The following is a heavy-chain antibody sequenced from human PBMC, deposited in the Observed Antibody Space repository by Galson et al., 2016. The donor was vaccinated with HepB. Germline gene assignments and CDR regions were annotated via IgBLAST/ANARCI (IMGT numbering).Heavy chain of an antibody. D-gene: IGHD6-19*01. V-gene: IGHV1-46*01. CDR3: ARVAWLVRRYGMDV. Sequence: SVKVSCKASGYTFTDYYIHWVRQAPGQGLEWMGIINPSGGSSNYAQKFQGRVTMTRHTSTSTIYMHLSSLRSYDTAVYYCARVAWLVRRYGMDVWGQGTTVTVSS. CDR1: GYTFTDYY. CDR2: INPSGGSS. J-gene: IGHJ6*02.